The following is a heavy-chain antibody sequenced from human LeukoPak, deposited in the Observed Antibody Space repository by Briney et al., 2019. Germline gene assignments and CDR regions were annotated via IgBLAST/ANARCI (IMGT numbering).Heavy chain of an antibody. J-gene: IGHJ6*02. V-gene: IGHV1-46*01. CDR2: INPSGGST. Sequence: ASVKVSCKASGYTFTSYYMHWVRQAPGQGLEWMGIINPSGGSTSYAQKFQGRVTMTRDTSTSTAYMELSSLRSEDTAVYYCASEQPPYGMDVWGQGTTVTVSS. D-gene: IGHD6-13*01. CDR1: GYTFTSYY. CDR3: ASEQPPYGMDV.